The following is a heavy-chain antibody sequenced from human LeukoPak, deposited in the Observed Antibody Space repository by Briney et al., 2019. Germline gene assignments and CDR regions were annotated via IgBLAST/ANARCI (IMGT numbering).Heavy chain of an antibody. V-gene: IGHV3-74*01. J-gene: IGHJ4*02. CDR1: GFTFSTYC. CDR3: VRDFRSADY. CDR2: ICPDGTVT. Sequence: GGSLRLSCAASGFTFSTYCMHWVRQAPGKGPMWVSRICPDGTVTNYADPVKARFIISRDNARNTVYLQMNSLRVEDTAVYYCVRDFRSADYWGQGTLVTVSS.